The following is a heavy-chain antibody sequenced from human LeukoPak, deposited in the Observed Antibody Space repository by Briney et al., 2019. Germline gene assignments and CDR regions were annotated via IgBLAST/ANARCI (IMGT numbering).Heavy chain of an antibody. CDR2: IYSDGST. CDR3: ARAPGTSLYYGGLDV. Sequence: GGSLRLSCTASGFTVSSNYMTWVRQAPGKGLEWVSVIYSDGSTYYADSVKGRFTISRDNSKNTLYLQINSLRADDTAVFYCARAPGTSLYYGGLDVWGQGTTVTVSS. J-gene: IGHJ6*02. CDR1: GFTVSSNY. V-gene: IGHV3-66*01.